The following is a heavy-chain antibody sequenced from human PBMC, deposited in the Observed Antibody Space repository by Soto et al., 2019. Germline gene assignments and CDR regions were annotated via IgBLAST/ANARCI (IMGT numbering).Heavy chain of an antibody. CDR2: TYYRSKWYN. CDR3: ARVPGNFWSGYYKGFDY. Sequence: SQTLSLTCAIPGDSVSSNSAAWNWIRQSPSRGLEWLGRTYYRSKWYNDYAVSVKSRITINPDTSKNQFSLQLNSVTPEDTAVYYCARVPGNFWSGYYKGFDYWGQGTLVTVSS. V-gene: IGHV6-1*01. D-gene: IGHD3-3*01. CDR1: GDSVSSNSAA. J-gene: IGHJ4*02.